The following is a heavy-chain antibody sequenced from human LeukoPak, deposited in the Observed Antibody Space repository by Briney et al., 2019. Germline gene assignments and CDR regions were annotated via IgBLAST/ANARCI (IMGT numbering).Heavy chain of an antibody. CDR1: GGTFSSYA. Sequence: ASVKVSCKASGGTFSSYAISWVRQAPGQGLEWMGGIIPIFGTANYAQKFQGRATITADESTSTAYMELSSLRSEDTAVYYCARDCHDYGDYAPHHYYYYYGMDVWGQGTTVTVSS. J-gene: IGHJ6*02. D-gene: IGHD4-17*01. V-gene: IGHV1-69*13. CDR2: IIPIFGTA. CDR3: ARDCHDYGDYAPHHYYYYYGMDV.